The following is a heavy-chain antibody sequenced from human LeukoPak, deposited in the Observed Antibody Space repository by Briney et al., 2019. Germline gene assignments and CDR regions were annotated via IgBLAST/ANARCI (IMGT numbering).Heavy chain of an antibody. D-gene: IGHD6-19*01. CDR3: ARLAPTSSGWYRYYYYYHMDV. Sequence: PSETLSLTCTVSGGSISSYYWSWIRQPPGKGLEWIGYIYYSGSTNYNPSLKSRVTISVDTSKNQFSLKLSSVTAADTAVYYCARLAPTSSGWYRYYYYYHMDVWGKGTTVTVSS. J-gene: IGHJ6*03. V-gene: IGHV4-59*08. CDR1: GGSISSYY. CDR2: IYYSGST.